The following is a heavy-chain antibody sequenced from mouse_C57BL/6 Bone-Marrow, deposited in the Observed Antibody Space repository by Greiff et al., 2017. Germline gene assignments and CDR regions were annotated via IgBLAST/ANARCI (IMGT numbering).Heavy chain of an antibody. Sequence: QVQLKESGAELVKPGASVKLSCKASGYTFTSYWMHWVKQRPGRGLEWIGRIDPNSGGTKYNEKFKSKATLTVDKPSSTAYMQLSSLTSEDSAVYYCARSLGTVVAYYAMDYWGQGTSVTVSS. J-gene: IGHJ4*01. CDR2: IDPNSGGT. CDR3: ARSLGTVVAYYAMDY. CDR1: GYTFTSYW. V-gene: IGHV1-72*01. D-gene: IGHD1-1*01.